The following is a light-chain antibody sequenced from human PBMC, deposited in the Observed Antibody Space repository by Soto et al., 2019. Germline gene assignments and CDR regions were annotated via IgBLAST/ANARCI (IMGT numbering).Light chain of an antibody. CDR3: MQGTQWPYT. V-gene: IGKV2-30*01. J-gene: IGKJ2*01. CDR1: QSLVYKDGNTY. CDR2: KVS. Sequence: DVVMTQSPLSLPVTLGQPASISCRSSQSLVYKDGNTYLNWFQQRTGQSPRRLIYKVSNRDSGVPDRFSGSGSDTDFTLKISRVEAEDVGVYYCMQGTQWPYTFGQGTKLEIK.